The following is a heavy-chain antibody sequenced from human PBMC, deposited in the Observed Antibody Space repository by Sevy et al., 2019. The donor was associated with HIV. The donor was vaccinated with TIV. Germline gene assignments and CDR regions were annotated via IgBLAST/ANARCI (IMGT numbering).Heavy chain of an antibody. CDR2: ISYEGTET. V-gene: IGHV3-30-3*01. J-gene: IGHJ4*01. D-gene: IGHD2-2*01. Sequence: GGSLRLSCAASGFAFSTHAMHWVRQAPGKGLEWVAVISYEGTETFYAASVEGRFTISRDNSKNMLSLQINSLRPEDTAVYYCARDGGNSVKWYPLYWGHRTVVTVSS. CDR1: GFAFSTHA. CDR3: ARDGGNSVKWYPLY.